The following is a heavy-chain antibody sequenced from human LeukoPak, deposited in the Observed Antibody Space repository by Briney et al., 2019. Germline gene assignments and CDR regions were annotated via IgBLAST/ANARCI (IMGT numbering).Heavy chain of an antibody. CDR3: GRVATITTGPYIDL. D-gene: IGHD5-12*01. CDR2: IYHSGST. CDR1: GGSIISGGYS. Sequence: SQTLSLTCVVSGGSIISGGYSWSWIRQPPGKALEWIGYIYHSGSTYYNPSLNSRGTISLATSKNQFSLTLSSVTAADTPVYYCGRVATITTGPYIDLGARGPLLPVPS. J-gene: IGHJ2*01. V-gene: IGHV4-30-2*02.